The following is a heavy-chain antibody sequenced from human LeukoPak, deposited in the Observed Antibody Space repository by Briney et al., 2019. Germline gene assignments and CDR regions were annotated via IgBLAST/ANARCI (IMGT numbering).Heavy chain of an antibody. CDR1: GGSISSSSYY. D-gene: IGHD5-12*01. Sequence: SETLSLTCTVSGGSISSSSYYWGWIRQPPGKGLEWIGSIYHSGSTNYNPSLKSRVTISVDTSKNQFSLKLSSVTAADTAVYYCARHPAGYSGYDLGPSYYFDYWGQGTLVTVSS. CDR3: ARHPAGYSGYDLGPSYYFDY. V-gene: IGHV4-39*01. J-gene: IGHJ4*02. CDR2: IYHSGST.